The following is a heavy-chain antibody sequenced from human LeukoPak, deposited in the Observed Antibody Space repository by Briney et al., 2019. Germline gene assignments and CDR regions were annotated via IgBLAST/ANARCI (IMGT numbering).Heavy chain of an antibody. J-gene: IGHJ4*02. CDR1: GYSFASYW. CDR2: IYPGDSDT. V-gene: IGHV5-51*01. CDR3: ARHASLTTPFDY. Sequence: GESLKISCKGSGYSFASYWIGWVRPIPGKGLVWMGIIYPGDSDTRYSPSFQGQVTISADKSISTAYLQWSSLKASDTAMYYCARHASLTTPFDYWGQGTLVTVSS. D-gene: IGHD4-17*01.